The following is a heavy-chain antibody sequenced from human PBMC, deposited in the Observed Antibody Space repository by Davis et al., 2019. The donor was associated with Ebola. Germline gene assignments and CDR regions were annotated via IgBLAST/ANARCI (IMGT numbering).Heavy chain of an antibody. CDR3: ARDRFFAFDF. V-gene: IGHV3-48*02. Sequence: GESLKISCAASCFVFCDFSMNWVRQAPGKGLEWITYITKGSDAIHYADSVKGRFTVSRDNAKNSVFLQMSSLRDEDSAVYYCARDRFFAFDFWSQGVHVSVSS. D-gene: IGHD3/OR15-3a*01. J-gene: IGHJ4*02. CDR1: CFVFCDFS. CDR2: ITKGSDAI.